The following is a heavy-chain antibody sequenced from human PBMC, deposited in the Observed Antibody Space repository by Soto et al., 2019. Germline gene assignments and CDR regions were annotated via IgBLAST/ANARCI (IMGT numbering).Heavy chain of an antibody. CDR1: GFTFSSYA. Sequence: QVQLVESGGGVVQPGRSLRLSCAASGFTFSSYAMHWVRQAPGKGLEWVAVISYDGSNKYYADSVKGRFTISRDNSKNTLYLQMNSLRAEDTDVYYCARASSDYYGSGKMGGYFDYWGQGTLVTVSS. CDR2: ISYDGSNK. D-gene: IGHD3-10*01. J-gene: IGHJ4*02. CDR3: ARASSDYYGSGKMGGYFDY. V-gene: IGHV3-30-3*01.